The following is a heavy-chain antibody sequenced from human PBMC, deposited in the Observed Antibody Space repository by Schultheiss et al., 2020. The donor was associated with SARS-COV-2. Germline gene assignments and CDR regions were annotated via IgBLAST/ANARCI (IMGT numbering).Heavy chain of an antibody. D-gene: IGHD3-10*01. J-gene: IGHJ5*02. CDR3: ARWRVAPGNWFDP. CDR1: GGSFSSYY. V-gene: IGHV4-34*01. CDR2: INHSGST. Sequence: SETLSLTCAVYGGSFSSYYWTWIRQSPGKGLEWIGEINHSGSTNYNPSLKSRVTISVVTSKSQFSLKLNSVTAADTAVYYCARWRVAPGNWFDPWGQGTLVTVSS.